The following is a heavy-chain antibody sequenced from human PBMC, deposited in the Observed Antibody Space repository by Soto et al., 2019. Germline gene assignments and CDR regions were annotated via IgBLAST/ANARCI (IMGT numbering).Heavy chain of an antibody. D-gene: IGHD6-19*01. Sequence: PSQTLSLTCAISGDSVSSTSAAWNWIRQSPLRGLEWLGRPYYRSSWSNDYALSVRSRITINPDTYKNQFSLELNSVTPEDTAVYYCARNTTSGPFDYWGQGSLVTVSS. J-gene: IGHJ4*02. CDR2: PYYRSSWSN. CDR3: ARNTTSGPFDY. V-gene: IGHV6-1*01. CDR1: GDSVSSTSAA.